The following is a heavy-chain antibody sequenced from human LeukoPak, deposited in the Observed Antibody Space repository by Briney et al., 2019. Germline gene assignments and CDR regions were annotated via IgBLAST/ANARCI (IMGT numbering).Heavy chain of an antibody. Sequence: MPSETLSLTCTVSGGSISSGGYYWSWIRQHPGKGLEWIGYIYYSGSTYYNPSLKSRVTISVDTSKNQFSLKLSSVTAADTAVYYCARGSYTAMAQDAFDIWGQGTMVTVSS. CDR3: ARGSYTAMAQDAFDI. J-gene: IGHJ3*02. D-gene: IGHD5-18*01. V-gene: IGHV4-31*03. CDR1: GGSISSGGYY. CDR2: IYYSGST.